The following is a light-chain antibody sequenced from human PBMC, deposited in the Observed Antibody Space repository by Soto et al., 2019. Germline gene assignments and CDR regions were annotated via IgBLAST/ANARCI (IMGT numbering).Light chain of an antibody. CDR1: QTFSSH. J-gene: IGKJ5*01. Sequence: EIVLTQSPATLSLSPGERATLSCRASQTFSSHLAWYQQKPGQAPRLLIYDASKRATGIPARFSGRGSGTDFPLTLSRLEPEDFAVYYCQQRSNWPPVITFGQGTRLEIK. V-gene: IGKV3-11*01. CDR2: DAS. CDR3: QQRSNWPPVIT.